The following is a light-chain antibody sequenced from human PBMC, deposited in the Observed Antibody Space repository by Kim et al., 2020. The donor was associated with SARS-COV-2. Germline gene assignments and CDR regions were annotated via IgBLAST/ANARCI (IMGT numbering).Light chain of an antibody. J-gene: IGKJ4*01. V-gene: IGKV3-20*01. CDR1: QTITTKY. CDR3: QHYGSSPLA. CDR2: GVS. Sequence: IVLTQSPGTLSLSPGERATLSCRASQTITTKYLAWYQQKPGQAPRLLIHGVSNRATGIPDRFSASGSGTDFTLTVSRLEPEDFSLYFCQHYGSSPLAFGGGTKVEIK.